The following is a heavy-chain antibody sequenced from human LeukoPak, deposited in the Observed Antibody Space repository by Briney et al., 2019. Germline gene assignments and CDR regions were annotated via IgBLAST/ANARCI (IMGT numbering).Heavy chain of an antibody. CDR2: ISGDGTIK. V-gene: IGHV3-74*03. J-gene: IGHJ4*02. CDR1: GFPFSSYW. Sequence: PGGSLRLSCEPPGFPFSSYWMLWIRQAPGKGLVWVARISGDGTIKTYADFVRGRFTISRDNTKNILYLQINSLKVEDTAIYFCSRSQFDYWGQGILVTVSS. CDR3: SRSQFDY.